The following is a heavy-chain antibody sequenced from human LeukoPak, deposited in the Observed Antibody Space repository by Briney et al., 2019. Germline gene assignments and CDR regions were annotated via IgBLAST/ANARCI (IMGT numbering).Heavy chain of an antibody. Sequence: GGSLRLSCAASGFTFSGYSMNWVRQAPGKGLEWVSSISSSSSYIYYADSVKGRFTISRDNAKNSLYLQMNSLRAEDTAVYYCAKDIVVVPAAMVYYYYYGMDVWGQGTTVTVSS. D-gene: IGHD2-2*01. CDR2: ISSSSSYI. J-gene: IGHJ6*02. CDR1: GFTFSGYS. V-gene: IGHV3-21*01. CDR3: AKDIVVVPAAMVYYYYYGMDV.